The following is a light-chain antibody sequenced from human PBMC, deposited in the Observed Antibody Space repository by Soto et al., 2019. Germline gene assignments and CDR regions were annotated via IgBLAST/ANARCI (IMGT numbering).Light chain of an antibody. J-gene: IGKJ1*01. V-gene: IGKV3-20*01. Sequence: EIVLTQSPGTLSLSPGERATLSCRASQSVSSTYLAWYRHKPGQAPRLLIYGASSRAAGIPDRFSGSGSGTDFTLTISRLEPEDFAVYYCQQYSSAHSGTFGQGTKVEIK. CDR2: GAS. CDR1: QSVSSTY. CDR3: QQYSSAHSGT.